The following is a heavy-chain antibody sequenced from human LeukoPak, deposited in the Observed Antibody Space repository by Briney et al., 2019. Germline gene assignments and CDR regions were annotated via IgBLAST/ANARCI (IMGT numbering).Heavy chain of an antibody. Sequence: VASVKVSCEASGGTFSSYAISWVRQAPGQGLEWMGGIIPIFGTANYAQKFQGRVTITADESTSTAYMELSRLRSEDTAVYYCARGGGVEVATRDWFDHWGQGTLVTVSS. V-gene: IGHV1-69*13. CDR1: GGTFSSYA. CDR2: IIPIFGTA. CDR3: ARGGGVEVATRDWFDH. D-gene: IGHD5-12*01. J-gene: IGHJ5*02.